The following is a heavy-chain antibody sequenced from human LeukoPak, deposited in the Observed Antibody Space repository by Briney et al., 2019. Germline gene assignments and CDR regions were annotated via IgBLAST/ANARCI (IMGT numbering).Heavy chain of an antibody. V-gene: IGHV5-51*01. CDR3: ARPPRRSSSWYGDAFDI. CDR2: IYPGDSDT. J-gene: IGHJ3*02. Sequence: GESLKISCKGSGYSFTSYWIGWVRQMPGKGLEWMGIIYPGDSDTRYSPSFQGQVTISADKSISTAYLQWSSLKASDTAMYYCARPPRRSSSWYGDAFDIWGQGTMVTVSS. CDR1: GYSFTSYW. D-gene: IGHD6-13*01.